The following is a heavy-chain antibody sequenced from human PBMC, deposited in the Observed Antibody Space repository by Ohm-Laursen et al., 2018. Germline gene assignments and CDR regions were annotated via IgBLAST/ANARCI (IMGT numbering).Heavy chain of an antibody. CDR1: GGSVRSGSYH. CDR3: TRGRGI. V-gene: IGHV4-61*01. J-gene: IGHJ4*02. D-gene: IGHD3-10*01. CDR2: IQSSGNT. Sequence: PSETLSLTCTVSGGSVRSGSYHWSWIRQPPGKGLEWIAYIQSSGNTNYNPSLKSRVTTSVDMSKNQFSLRLTSVTAADTAVYFCTRGRGIWGQGTLVTVSS.